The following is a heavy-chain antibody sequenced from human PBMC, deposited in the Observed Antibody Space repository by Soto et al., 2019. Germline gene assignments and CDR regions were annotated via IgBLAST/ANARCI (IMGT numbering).Heavy chain of an antibody. Sequence: QITLKESGPTLVKPTQTLMLTCSVSGFSLATTGLGVRWIRQAPGKALEWLANIYWHDDKRYNTSLEGRLTIAKDTSKYQVVLTMTDMDPADTATYYCERDFNWNYMWGQVILVTVAS. CDR3: ERDFNWNYM. CDR2: IYWHDDK. V-gene: IGHV2-5*01. D-gene: IGHD1-7*01. J-gene: IGHJ4*02. CDR1: GFSLATTGLG.